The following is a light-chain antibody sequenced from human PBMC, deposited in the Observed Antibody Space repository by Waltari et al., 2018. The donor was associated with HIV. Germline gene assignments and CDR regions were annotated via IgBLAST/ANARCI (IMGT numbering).Light chain of an antibody. Sequence: QSALTQPASVSASPGPSITISCTGTSSDVGGYNYVSWYQQHPGKAPKLMIYEFSNRPSGVSNRFSGSKSGNTASLTISGLQAEDEADYYCSSYTSSSTVVFGGGTKLTVL. CDR3: SSYTSSSTVV. CDR2: EFS. V-gene: IGLV2-14*01. J-gene: IGLJ2*01. CDR1: SSDVGGYNY.